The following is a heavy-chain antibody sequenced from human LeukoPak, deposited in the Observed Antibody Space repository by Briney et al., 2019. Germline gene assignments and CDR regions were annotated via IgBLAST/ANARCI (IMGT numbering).Heavy chain of an antibody. CDR2: IYYSGNT. CDR1: GGSISSDDYY. V-gene: IGHV4-30-4*01. Sequence: PSETLFLTCTVSGGSISSDDYYWTWIRQPPGKGLEWIGYIYYSGNTYYNPSLKSRVSISVDTSKNQFSLKLSSVTAADTAVYYCARSTTVVTPVDYWGQGTLVTVSP. D-gene: IGHD4-23*01. CDR3: ARSTTVVTPVDY. J-gene: IGHJ4*02.